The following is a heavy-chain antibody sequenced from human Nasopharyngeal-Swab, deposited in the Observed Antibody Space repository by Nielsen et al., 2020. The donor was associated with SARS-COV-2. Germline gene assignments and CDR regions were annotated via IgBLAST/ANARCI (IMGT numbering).Heavy chain of an antibody. V-gene: IGHV5-51*01. CDR1: GYSFTSYW. CDR3: ARQGAVAGYYYYYMDV. CDR2: IYPGDSDT. D-gene: IGHD6-19*01. Sequence: GESLTISCKGSGYSFTSYWIGWVPQMPGKGLEWMGIIYPGDSDTRYSPSFQGQVTISADKSISTAYLQWSSLKASDTAMYYCARQGAVAGYYYYYMDVWGKGTTVTVSS. J-gene: IGHJ6*03.